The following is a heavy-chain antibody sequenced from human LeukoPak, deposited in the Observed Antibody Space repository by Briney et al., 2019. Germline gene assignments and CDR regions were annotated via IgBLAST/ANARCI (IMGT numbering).Heavy chain of an antibody. CDR1: GFTFSSYA. CDR2: MSFDGSNK. D-gene: IGHD6-19*01. Sequence: GRSLRLSCAASGFTFSSYAMHWVRQAPGKGLEWVAVMSFDGSNKYYADSVKGRFTISRDNSKNTLYLQMNSLRAEDTAVYYCATPEKQWHIFDYWGQGTLVTVSS. CDR3: ATPEKQWHIFDY. V-gene: IGHV3-30*04. J-gene: IGHJ4*02.